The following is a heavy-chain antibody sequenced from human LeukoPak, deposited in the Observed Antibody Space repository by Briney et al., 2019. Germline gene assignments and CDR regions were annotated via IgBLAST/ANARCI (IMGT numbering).Heavy chain of an antibody. D-gene: IGHD1-26*01. V-gene: IGHV3-33*08. CDR3: ATDSGGSPFDY. CDR1: GFTFSSYD. CDR2: IWSGATNK. Sequence: LPGGSLRLSCSASGFTFSSYDMNWVRQAPGKGLEWVAVIWSGATNKYYTDSVKGRFTISRDDSQNTLYLQMNSLRDDDTAVYYCATDSGGSPFDYWGQGTLVTVSS. J-gene: IGHJ4*02.